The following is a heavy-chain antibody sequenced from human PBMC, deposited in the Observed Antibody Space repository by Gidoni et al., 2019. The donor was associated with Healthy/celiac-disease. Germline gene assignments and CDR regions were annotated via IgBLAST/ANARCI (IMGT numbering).Heavy chain of an antibody. V-gene: IGHV1-46*01. CDR1: GYTFTSYY. CDR2: INPMGGSK. J-gene: IGHJ4*02. Sequence: QVQLVQSGAEVKKPGASVKVSCKSSGYTFTSYYMTWVRQVPGQGLEWMGIINPMGGSKSYAQKFQGRVNMTRDTSTSTVYMELSSLRSEDTAVYYCARDSGRGQLQHLDYWGQGTLVTVSS. CDR3: ARDSGRGQLQHLDY. D-gene: IGHD2-2*01.